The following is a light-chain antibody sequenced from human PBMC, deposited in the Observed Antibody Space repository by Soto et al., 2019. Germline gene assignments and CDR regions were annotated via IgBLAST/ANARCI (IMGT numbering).Light chain of an antibody. CDR2: AAS. Sequence: DIQMTQSPSTLSASVGDTVTVTCRASQSVSGWLAWYQRKPGKAPKLLIYAASTLQSGVPSRFSGSGSGTEFTLTISSLQPEDFATYYCQQLNSYTLTFGGGTKVDIK. CDR3: QQLNSYTLT. J-gene: IGKJ4*01. CDR1: QSVSGW. V-gene: IGKV1-5*01.